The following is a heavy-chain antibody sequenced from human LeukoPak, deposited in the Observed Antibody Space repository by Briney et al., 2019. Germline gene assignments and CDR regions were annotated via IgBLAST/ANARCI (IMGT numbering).Heavy chain of an antibody. CDR2: INPSAGSS. V-gene: IGHV1-46*01. Sequence: GASMKVSRKASGYTFTSFYIHWLRQGPGQGLEWVGIINPSAGSSNYAQKFQGRVTMTTDTSTSTAYMELRSLRSDDTAVYYCARDYDILTGYYRFVGFDYWGQGTLVTVSS. CDR3: ARDYDILTGYYRFVGFDY. CDR1: GYTFTSFY. D-gene: IGHD3-9*01. J-gene: IGHJ4*02.